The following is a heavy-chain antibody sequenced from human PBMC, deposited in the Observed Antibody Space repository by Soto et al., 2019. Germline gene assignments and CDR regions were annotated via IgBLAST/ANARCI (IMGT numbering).Heavy chain of an antibody. Sequence: SETLASTCAVYGASLRDNYCNWLRQPPGKGLELIGEINHSGNTNYNPSLRSRVTISIDTSKNQLSLNLRSVPAADTAVYYCARDRVEFEAWGHGTPVNVSS. V-gene: IGHV4-34*01. J-gene: IGHJ5*01. CDR3: ARDRVEFEA. CDR2: INHSGNT. CDR1: GASLRDNY.